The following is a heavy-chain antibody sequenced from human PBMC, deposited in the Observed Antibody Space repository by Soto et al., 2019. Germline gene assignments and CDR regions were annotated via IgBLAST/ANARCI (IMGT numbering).Heavy chain of an antibody. V-gene: IGHV4-59*01. J-gene: IGHJ6*02. Sequence: SETLSLTCTVSGGSISSYYWSWIRQPPGKGLEWIGYIYYSGSTNYNPSLKSRVTISVDTSKNQFSLKLSSVTAADTAVYYCARGGQQLGPGDYYYYYGMDVWGQGTTVTVSS. D-gene: IGHD6-13*01. CDR2: IYYSGST. CDR3: ARGGQQLGPGDYYYYYGMDV. CDR1: GGSISSYY.